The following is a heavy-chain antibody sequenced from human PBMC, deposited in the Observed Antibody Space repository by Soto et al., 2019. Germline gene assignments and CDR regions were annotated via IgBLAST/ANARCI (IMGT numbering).Heavy chain of an antibody. CDR2: ISAYNGNT. CDR3: ARNRSGRYNWFDP. Sequence: QVQLLQSGAEVKKPGASVKVSCKASGYTFTNHGISWVRQAPGQGLEWMGWISAYNGNTKYAQNLQGRVTMATDTSTSTAYMELRSLTSDDTAVYYCARNRSGRYNWFDPWGQGTLVTVSS. CDR1: GYTFTNHG. V-gene: IGHV1-18*01. J-gene: IGHJ5*02. D-gene: IGHD6-19*01.